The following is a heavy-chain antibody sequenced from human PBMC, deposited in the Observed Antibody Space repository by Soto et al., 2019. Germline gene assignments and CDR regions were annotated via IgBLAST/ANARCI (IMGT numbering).Heavy chain of an antibody. Sequence: TLSLTCSVSSDSMNSGGYYWSWIRQHPGKGLEWIGYIYSNGDTYYNPYLKSRVTISVDTSKNQFSLNLTSVTAADTAVYYCARRGGSSSGYYYYAMDVWGKGTTVTVSS. V-gene: IGHV4-31*03. CDR2: IYSNGDT. D-gene: IGHD6-6*01. J-gene: IGHJ6*04. CDR1: SDSMNSGGYY. CDR3: ARRGGSSSGYYYYAMDV.